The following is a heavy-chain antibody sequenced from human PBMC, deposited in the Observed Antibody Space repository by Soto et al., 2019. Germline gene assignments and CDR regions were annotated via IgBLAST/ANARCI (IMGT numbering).Heavy chain of an antibody. CDR1: GSPTSRSSYS. CDR3: ARPNTPVYSSGWFGNNWFDP. D-gene: IGHD6-19*01. Sequence: SETPSLTFTIPGSPTSRSSYSWGWVRQPPGKGLEWIGSIYYSGSTYYNPSLKSRVTISVDTSKNQFSLKLSSVTAADTAVYYCARPNTPVYSSGWFGNNWFDPWGQGTLVTVSS. J-gene: IGHJ5*02. V-gene: IGHV4-39*01. CDR2: IYYSGST.